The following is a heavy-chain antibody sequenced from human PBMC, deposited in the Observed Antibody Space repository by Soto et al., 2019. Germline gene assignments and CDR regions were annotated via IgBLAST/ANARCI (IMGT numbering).Heavy chain of an antibody. V-gene: IGHV3-74*01. J-gene: IGHJ6*02. D-gene: IGHD3-10*01. CDR1: GFTFSSYG. CDR2: MNEDGSTT. Sequence: PGGPLRLSCAASGFTFSSYGMHWVRQVPGKGLVWVSRMNEDGSTTDYADSVKGRFTISRDNARNTLYLQMNSLRAEDTAVYYCARDLSGRADVWGQGTTVTVSS. CDR3: ARDLSGRADV.